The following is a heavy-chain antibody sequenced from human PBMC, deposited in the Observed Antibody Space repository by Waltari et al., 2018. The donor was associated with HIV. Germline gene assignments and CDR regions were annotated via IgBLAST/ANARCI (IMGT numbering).Heavy chain of an antibody. V-gene: IGHV2-5*01. Sequence: QITLKESGPTLVKPTQTLTLTCTFSGFSLSTSGVGVGWIRQPPGKALEWLALIYWNDDKRYSPSLKSRLTITKDTSKNQVVLTMTNMDPVDTATYYCAHGRAAAQYFQHWGQGTLVTVSS. CDR1: GFSLSTSGVG. CDR2: IYWNDDK. D-gene: IGHD6-13*01. CDR3: AHGRAAAQYFQH. J-gene: IGHJ1*01.